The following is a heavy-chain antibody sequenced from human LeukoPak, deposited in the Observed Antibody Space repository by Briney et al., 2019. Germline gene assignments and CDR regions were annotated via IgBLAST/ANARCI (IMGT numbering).Heavy chain of an antibody. J-gene: IGHJ4*02. D-gene: IGHD6-19*01. CDR2: ISGSGGST. V-gene: IGHV3-23*01. Sequence: PGGSLRLSCAASGFTFSSYAMSWVRQAPGKGLEWVSAISGSGGSTYYAGSVKGRFTISRDNSENTLYLQLNSLRAEDTALYYCAKGYSSAWYYFDCWGQGTLVTVSS. CDR3: AKGYSSAWYYFDC. CDR1: GFTFSSYA.